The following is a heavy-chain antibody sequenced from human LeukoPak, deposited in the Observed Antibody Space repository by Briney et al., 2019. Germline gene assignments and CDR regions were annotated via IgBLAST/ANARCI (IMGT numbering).Heavy chain of an antibody. CDR2: ITGSSNTI. CDR3: ARDTQYAFDI. J-gene: IGHJ3*02. V-gene: IGHV3-48*02. Sequence: GGSLRLSCAASGFTFSTYSMNWVRQAPGKGLEWISYITGSSNTISYADSVKGRFTISRDNAIDSLSLQMNSLRDEDTAVYYCARDTQYAFDIWGQGTMVTVSS. D-gene: IGHD2-15*01. CDR1: GFTFSTYS.